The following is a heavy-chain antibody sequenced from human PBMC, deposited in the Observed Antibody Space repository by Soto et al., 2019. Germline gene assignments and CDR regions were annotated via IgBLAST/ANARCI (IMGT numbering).Heavy chain of an antibody. V-gene: IGHV3-30*18. J-gene: IGHJ4*02. CDR2: ISYDGSNK. Sequence: QVQLVESGGGVVQPGRSLRLSCAASGFTFSSYGMHWVRQAPGKGLEGVAVISYDGSNKYYADSVKGRFTISGDNSKNTLYLQMNSLRAADTAVYYCAKSRSRAVTLGFDYWGQGTLVTVSS. CDR1: GFTFSSYG. D-gene: IGHD4-17*01. CDR3: AKSRSRAVTLGFDY.